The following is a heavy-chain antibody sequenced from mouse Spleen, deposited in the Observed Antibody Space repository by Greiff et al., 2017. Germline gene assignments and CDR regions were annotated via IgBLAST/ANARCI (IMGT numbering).Heavy chain of an antibody. CDR2: IDPETGGT. CDR3: TIRFAY. CDR1: GYTFTDYE. J-gene: IGHJ3*01. V-gene: IGHV1-15*01. Sequence: VQLKESGAELVRPGASVTLSCKASGYTFTDYEMHWVKQTPVHGLEWIGAIDPETGGTAYNQKFKGKAILTADKSSSTAYMELRSLTSEDSAVYYCTIRFAYWGQGTLVTVSA.